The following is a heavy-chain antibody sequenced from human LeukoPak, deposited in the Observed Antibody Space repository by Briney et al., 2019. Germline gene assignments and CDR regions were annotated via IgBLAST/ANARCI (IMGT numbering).Heavy chain of an antibody. J-gene: IGHJ4*02. D-gene: IGHD6-6*01. CDR2: IYYSGST. V-gene: IGHV4-39*01. Sequence: SETLSLTCTVSGGSISSSNYYWGWIRQPPGKGLEWIGSIYYSGSTYYNPSLKSRVTISVDTSKNHFSLKLSSVTAADTAVYYCARHAHLASRPSDYWGQGTLVTVSS. CDR3: ARHAHLASRPSDY. CDR1: GGSISSSNYY.